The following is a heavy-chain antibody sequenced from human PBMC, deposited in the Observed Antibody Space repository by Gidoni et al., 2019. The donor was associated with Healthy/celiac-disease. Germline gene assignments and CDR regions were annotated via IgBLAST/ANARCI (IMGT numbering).Heavy chain of an antibody. D-gene: IGHD6-19*01. CDR3: ARDWAARGDNSGGWLDY. V-gene: IGHV3-33*01. J-gene: IGHJ4*02. Sequence: QVQLVESGGGVVQPGRSLRLSCAASGFNVSSYGMHWVRPAPGKGLEWVAVIWYDGSNKYYADSVKGRFTISRDNSKNTLYLQMNSLRAEDTAVYYCARDWAARGDNSGGWLDYWGQGTLVTVSS. CDR2: IWYDGSNK. CDR1: GFNVSSYG.